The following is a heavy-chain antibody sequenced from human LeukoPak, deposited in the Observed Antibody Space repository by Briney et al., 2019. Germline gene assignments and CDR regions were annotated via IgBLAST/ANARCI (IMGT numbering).Heavy chain of an antibody. V-gene: IGHV1-8*01. J-gene: IGHJ6*03. D-gene: IGHD3-10*01. CDR2: INSNRGNS. CDR3: ARGPTMVRGVAPAMDV. Sequence: ASVTVSCTVSGYTFTSYDFNWMRQAPGQGLEWIGWINSNRGNSDYAQKFKGIVILTRTSSIRTSYMALCSLRSEDPAVYSCARGPTMVRGVAPAMDVWGKGTTVTVYS. CDR1: GYTFTSYD.